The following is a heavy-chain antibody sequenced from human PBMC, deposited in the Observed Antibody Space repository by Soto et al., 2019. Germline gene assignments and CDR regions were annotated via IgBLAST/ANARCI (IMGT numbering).Heavy chain of an antibody. CDR1: GFTFSSYA. J-gene: IGHJ4*02. Sequence: GGSLRLSCAASGFTFSSYAMHWVRQAPGKGLEWVAVISYDGSNKYYADSVKGRFTISRDNSKNTLYLQMNSLRAEDTAVYYCARESITMVRGVNNGPVFDYWGQGTLVTVSS. V-gene: IGHV3-30-3*01. D-gene: IGHD3-10*01. CDR3: ARESITMVRGVNNGPVFDY. CDR2: ISYDGSNK.